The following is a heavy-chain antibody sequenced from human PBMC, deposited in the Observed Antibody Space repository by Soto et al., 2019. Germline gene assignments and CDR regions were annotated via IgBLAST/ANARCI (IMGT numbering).Heavy chain of an antibody. CDR2: INHSGST. CDR1: GGPFSGYY. CDR3: ARGRENGIAAAGTVSGPGYYFDY. J-gene: IGHJ4*02. V-gene: IGHV4-34*01. D-gene: IGHD6-13*01. Sequence: XETLSLTCAVDGGPFSGYYWSWIRQPPGKGLDWIGEINHSGSTNYNPSLKSRVTISVDTSKNQFSLKLSSVTAADTAVYYCARGRENGIAAAGTVSGPGYYFDYSGQGTLVTVSS.